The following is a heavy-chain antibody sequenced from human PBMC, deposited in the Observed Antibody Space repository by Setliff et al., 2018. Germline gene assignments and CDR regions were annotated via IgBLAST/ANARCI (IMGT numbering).Heavy chain of an antibody. CDR3: ARAYYCTRQASPHPDSSGYYYDLKFYYYMDV. D-gene: IGHD3-22*01. J-gene: IGHJ6*03. Sequence: PSETLSLTCTVSGGSISSSYWSWVRQPPGKGLEWVGYFYHSGSMNYNPSLKGRVTMSVDTSNNQLSLQLTSVSAADTAIYYCARAYYCTRQASPHPDSSGYYYDLKFYYYMDVWGKGTTVTVSS. CDR1: GGSISSSY. CDR2: FYHSGSM. V-gene: IGHV4-59*08.